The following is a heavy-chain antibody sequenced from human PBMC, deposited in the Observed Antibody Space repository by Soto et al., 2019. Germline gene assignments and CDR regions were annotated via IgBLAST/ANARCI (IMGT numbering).Heavy chain of an antibody. CDR2: IYHSGTT. V-gene: IGHV4-4*02. D-gene: IGHD3-22*01. CDR1: GGSISSTNW. J-gene: IGHJ4*02. CDR3: ARGIYKYHTSGYYRYVDY. Sequence: QVQLQESGPGLVKPSGTLSLTCAVSGGSISSTNWWTWVRQPPGKGLKWIGEIYHSGTTNYNPSLKSRVNISVDKSKNQFSLKLSSVTAADTAVYYCARGIYKYHTSGYYRYVDYWGQGTLVTVSS.